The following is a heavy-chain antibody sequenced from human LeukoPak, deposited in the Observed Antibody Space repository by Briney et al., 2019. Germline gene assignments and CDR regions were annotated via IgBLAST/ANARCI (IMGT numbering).Heavy chain of an antibody. V-gene: IGHV3-21*01. Sequence: GGPLRLSCAASGFTFSSYSMNWVRQAPRKGLEWVSSISSSSSYIYYADSVKGRFTISRDNAKNSLYLQMNSLRAEDTAVYYCARSFSSGWYFDYWGQGTLVTVSS. D-gene: IGHD6-19*01. J-gene: IGHJ4*02. CDR3: ARSFSSGWYFDY. CDR2: ISSSSSYI. CDR1: GFTFSSYS.